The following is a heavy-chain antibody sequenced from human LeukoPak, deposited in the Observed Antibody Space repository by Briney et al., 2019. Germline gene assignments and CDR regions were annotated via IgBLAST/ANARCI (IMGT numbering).Heavy chain of an antibody. CDR1: GYSFTSYW. D-gene: IGHD5-18*01. J-gene: IGHJ4*02. CDR2: IDPSDSYT. CDR3: ARQGVGYSYGYPFDY. Sequence: GESLKISCKGSGYSFTSYWISWVRQMPGKGLEWMGRIDPSDSYTNYSPSFQGHVTILADKSISTAYLQWSSLKASDTAMYYCARQGVGYSYGYPFDYWGQGTLVTVSS. V-gene: IGHV5-10-1*01.